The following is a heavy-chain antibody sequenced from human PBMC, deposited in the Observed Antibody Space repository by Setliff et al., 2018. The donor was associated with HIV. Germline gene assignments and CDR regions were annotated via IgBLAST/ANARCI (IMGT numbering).Heavy chain of an antibody. Sequence: GASVKVSCKASGYAFIHYDINWVRQAPGQGLEWLGWMNPNNGHTAFAQKFQGRVAMVRDTSTSTAFMEVNSLTFDDTAIYYCASGYTNIEMATTYSYYMDVWGMGTAVTVSS. CDR3: ASGYTNIEMATTYSYYMDV. CDR2: MNPNNGHT. D-gene: IGHD1-1*01. CDR1: GYAFIHYD. V-gene: IGHV1-8*02. J-gene: IGHJ6*03.